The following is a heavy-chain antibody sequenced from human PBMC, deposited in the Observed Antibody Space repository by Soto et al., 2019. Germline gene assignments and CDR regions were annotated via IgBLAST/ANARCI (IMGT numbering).Heavy chain of an antibody. CDR3: AREYTAWPLAYGLDV. D-gene: IGHD2-2*02. Sequence: GGSLRLSCAASGFTFSSYAMSWVRQAPGKGLEWVSSISSSSSYIYYSDSVKGRFTISRDNAKNSLYLQMNSLRAEDTAVYYCAREYTAWPLAYGLDVWGQGTTVTVSS. J-gene: IGHJ6*02. V-gene: IGHV3-21*01. CDR2: ISSSSSYI. CDR1: GFTFSSYA.